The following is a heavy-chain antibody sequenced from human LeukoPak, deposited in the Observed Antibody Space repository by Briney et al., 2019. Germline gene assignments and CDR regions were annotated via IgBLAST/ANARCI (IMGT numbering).Heavy chain of an antibody. CDR2: ISSNGGST. Sequence: SGGTLRLSCAASGFTFSSYGMSWVRQAPGKGLEYVSAISSNGGSTYYANSVKGRFTISRDNSKNTLYLQMGSLRAEDMAVYYCARDQGYNWNYGYYMDVWGKGTTVTVSS. J-gene: IGHJ6*03. CDR1: GFTFSSYG. D-gene: IGHD1-7*01. CDR3: ARDQGYNWNYGYYMDV. V-gene: IGHV3-64*01.